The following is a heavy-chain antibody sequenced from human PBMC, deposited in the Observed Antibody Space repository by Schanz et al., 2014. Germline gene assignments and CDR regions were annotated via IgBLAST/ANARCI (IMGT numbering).Heavy chain of an antibody. D-gene: IGHD3-16*01. CDR1: GFTFSSYA. V-gene: IGHV3-23*01. J-gene: IGHJ4*02. CDR3: AGKVVASVWGYFDN. Sequence: EVQLLESGGGLVQPGGSLRLSCAASGFTFSSYAMTWVRQAPGLGLEWVSVISGRDGSTYYADSVRGRFTISRDNAENTLYMQMNSLRAEDTAVYYCAGKVVASVWGYFDNWGQGTLVIVSS. CDR2: ISGRDGST.